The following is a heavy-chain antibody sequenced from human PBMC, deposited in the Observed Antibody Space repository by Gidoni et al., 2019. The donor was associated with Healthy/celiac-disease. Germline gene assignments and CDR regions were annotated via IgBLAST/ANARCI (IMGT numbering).Heavy chain of an antibody. Sequence: QVQLQESGPGLVTPSETLSLTCTVSGGSISSYYWSWIRQPPGKGLEWIGYIYYSGSTNYNPSLKSRVTISVDTSKNQFSLKLSSVTAADTAVYYCARLNPSGYLPIDGMDVWGQGTTVTVSS. V-gene: IGHV4-59*08. CDR2: IYYSGST. CDR1: GGSISSYY. J-gene: IGHJ6*02. CDR3: ARLNPSGYLPIDGMDV. D-gene: IGHD3-22*01.